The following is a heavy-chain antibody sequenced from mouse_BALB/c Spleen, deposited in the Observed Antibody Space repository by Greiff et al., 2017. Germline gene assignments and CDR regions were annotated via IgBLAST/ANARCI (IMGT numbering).Heavy chain of an antibody. CDR3: ARRGKDAMDY. Sequence: VQLQQSGAELVKPGASVKLSCKASGYTFTSYWMQWVKQRPGQGLEWIGEIDPSDSYTNYNQKFKGKATLTVDKSSSTAYMQLSSLTSEDSAVYYCARRGKDAMDYWGQGTSVTVSS. J-gene: IGHJ4*01. V-gene: IGHV1-69*02. CDR2: IDPSDSYT. CDR1: GYTFTSYW. D-gene: IGHD1-3*01.